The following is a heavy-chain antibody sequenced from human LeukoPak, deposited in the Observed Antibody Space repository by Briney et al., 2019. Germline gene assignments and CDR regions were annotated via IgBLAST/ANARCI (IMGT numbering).Heavy chain of an antibody. D-gene: IGHD6-19*01. CDR1: GFSFNYYW. J-gene: IGHJ4*02. CDR3: AKAEDSRGWYTYYDY. V-gene: IGHV3-7*03. Sequence: GGSLRLSCAASGFSFNYYWMTWVRQAPGKGVEWVANIKHDGGEKYYVDSVKGRFTISRDSSKNTLYLQMNSLRAEDTAVYYCAKAEDSRGWYTYYDYWGQGTLVTVSS. CDR2: IKHDGGEK.